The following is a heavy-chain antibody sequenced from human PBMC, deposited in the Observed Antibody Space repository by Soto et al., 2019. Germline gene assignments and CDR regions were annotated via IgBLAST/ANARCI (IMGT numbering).Heavy chain of an antibody. D-gene: IGHD3-10*01. CDR3: TGITYFRGRVV. CDR1: GDSVSSNSAA. J-gene: IGHJ6*02. CDR2: TYYKSKWNN. Sequence: SQTLSLTCAISGDSVSSNSAAWNWIRQSPSRGLEWLGRTYYKSKWNNDYALSVKSRITINPDTSKNQFSLHLYSVTPEDTAVTYCTGITYFRGRVVLSHGNPVTV. V-gene: IGHV6-1*01.